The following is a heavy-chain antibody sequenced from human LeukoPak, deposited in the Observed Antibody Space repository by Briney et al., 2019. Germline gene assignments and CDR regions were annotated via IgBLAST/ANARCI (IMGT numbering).Heavy chain of an antibody. Sequence: WASVKVSCKASGYTFTGYYKHWVRQAPGQGLEWMGWINPNSGGTNYAQKFQGRVTMTRDTSISAAYMELSRLRSDDTAVYYCARDGGYYDSSGYYHPRYYFDYWGQGTLVTVSS. D-gene: IGHD3-22*01. CDR3: ARDGGYYDSSGYYHPRYYFDY. J-gene: IGHJ4*02. CDR1: GYTFTGYY. V-gene: IGHV1-2*02. CDR2: INPNSGGT.